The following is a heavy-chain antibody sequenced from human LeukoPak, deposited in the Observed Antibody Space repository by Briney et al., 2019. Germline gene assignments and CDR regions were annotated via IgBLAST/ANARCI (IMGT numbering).Heavy chain of an antibody. V-gene: IGHV3-23*01. J-gene: IGHJ6*03. CDR3: AKYGWIYYMDV. CDR2: TSGGGGST. CDR1: GFTFSSYA. Sequence: PGGSLRLSCAASGFTFSSYAMSWVRQAPGKGLEWVSGTSGGGGSTYYADSVKGRFTISRDNSRNTLYLQMNSLRAEDTAVYYCAKYGWIYYMDVWGKGTTVTVSS. D-gene: IGHD6-19*01.